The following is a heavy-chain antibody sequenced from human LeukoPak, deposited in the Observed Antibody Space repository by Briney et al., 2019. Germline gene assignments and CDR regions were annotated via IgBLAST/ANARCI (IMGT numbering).Heavy chain of an antibody. J-gene: IGHJ4*02. CDR3: ARYASHYGSGSYPFDY. CDR1: GGSFSGYY. Sequence: PSETLSLTCAVYGGSFSGYYWSWIRQPPGKGLEWIGEINHSGSTNYNPSLKSRVTISVDTSKYQFSLKLSSVTAADTAVCYCARYASHYGSGSYPFDYWGQGTLVTVSS. V-gene: IGHV4-34*01. CDR2: INHSGST. D-gene: IGHD3-10*01.